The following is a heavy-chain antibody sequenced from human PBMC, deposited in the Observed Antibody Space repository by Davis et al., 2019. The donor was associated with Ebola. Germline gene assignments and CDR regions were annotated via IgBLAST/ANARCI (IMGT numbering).Heavy chain of an antibody. CDR2: ISDSGGDT. J-gene: IGHJ4*02. D-gene: IGHD3-22*01. Sequence: GESLKISCAASGFTFSNYAMSWVRQAPGKGLEWVSAISDSGGDTLYADSVKGRFTVSRDNSKNSLYLQMNSLRAEDTAVYYCARRCSDNSAFYRYFDYWGQGTLVTVSS. V-gene: IGHV3-23*01. CDR3: ARRCSDNSAFYRYFDY. CDR1: GFTFSNYA.